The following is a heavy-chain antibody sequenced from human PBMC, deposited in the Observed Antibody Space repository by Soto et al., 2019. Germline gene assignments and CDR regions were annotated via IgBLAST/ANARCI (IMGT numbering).Heavy chain of an antibody. CDR3: ARDFLYCSSTSCYTFDP. D-gene: IGHD2-2*02. V-gene: IGHV4-4*07. Sequence: SETLSLTCTVSGGSISSYYWSWIRQPAGKGLEWIGRIYTSGSTNYNPSLKSRVTMSVDTSKNQFSLKLSSVTAADTAVYHCARDFLYCSSTSCYTFDPWGQGTLVTSPQ. CDR1: GGSISSYY. J-gene: IGHJ5*02. CDR2: IYTSGST.